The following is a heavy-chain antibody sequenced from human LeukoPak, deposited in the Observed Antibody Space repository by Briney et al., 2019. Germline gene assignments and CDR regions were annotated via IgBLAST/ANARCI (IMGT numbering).Heavy chain of an antibody. V-gene: IGHV1-18*01. Sequence: ASVKVSCKASGYTFTSYGISWVRQATGQGLEWMGWISAYNGNTNYPRKLQGRVTMTTDTPTSTAYMEVRSLRSDDTAVYYCARDRGYSYGGFDYWGQGTLVTVSS. D-gene: IGHD5-18*01. CDR2: ISAYNGNT. CDR3: ARDRGYSYGGFDY. CDR1: GYTFTSYG. J-gene: IGHJ4*02.